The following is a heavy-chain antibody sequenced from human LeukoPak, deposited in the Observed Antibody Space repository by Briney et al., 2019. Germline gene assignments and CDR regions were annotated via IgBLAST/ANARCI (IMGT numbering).Heavy chain of an antibody. CDR2: ISGSGGST. D-gene: IGHD2-15*01. CDR3: AKPVGDLSCFDY. CDR1: GFTFSSYA. Sequence: TGGSLRLSCAASGFTFSSYAMSWVRQAPGKGLEWVSAISGSGGSTYYADSVKGRFTISRDNSKNTLYLQMSSLRAEDTAVYYCAKPVGDLSCFDYWGQGTLVTVSS. V-gene: IGHV3-23*01. J-gene: IGHJ4*02.